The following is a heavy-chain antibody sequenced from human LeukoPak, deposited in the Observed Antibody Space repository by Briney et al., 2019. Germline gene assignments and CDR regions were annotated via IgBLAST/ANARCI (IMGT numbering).Heavy chain of an antibody. CDR1: GNSLSETS. Sequence: GASVKVSCKVSGNSLSETSIHWVRQAPGQWLEWMGGFEPEDGEPIFAQTFQGRLSMTEDTSTDTAHMELSSLTVEDTAVYYCATADKWEPLDYWGQGTLVTVSS. D-gene: IGHD1-26*01. V-gene: IGHV1-24*01. CDR3: ATADKWEPLDY. J-gene: IGHJ4*02. CDR2: FEPEDGEP.